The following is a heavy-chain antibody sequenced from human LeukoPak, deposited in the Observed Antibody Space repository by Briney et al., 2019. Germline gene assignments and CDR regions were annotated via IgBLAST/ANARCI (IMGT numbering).Heavy chain of an antibody. V-gene: IGHV3-7*01. Sequence: GGSLRLSCAASGFTFSSYWMSWVRQAPGKGLEWVANIKQDGSEKYYVDSVKGRFTISRDNAKNSVYLHMNSLRAEDTAVYYCARDGSDSTGYYYALWGQGTLVTVSS. CDR2: IKQDGSEK. CDR3: ARDGSDSTGYYYAL. D-gene: IGHD3-22*01. CDR1: GFTFSSYW. J-gene: IGHJ4*02.